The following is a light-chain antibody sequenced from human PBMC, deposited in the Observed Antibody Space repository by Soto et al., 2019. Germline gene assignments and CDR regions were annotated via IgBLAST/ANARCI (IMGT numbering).Light chain of an antibody. J-gene: IGLJ1*01. CDR2: GNN. CDR3: AAWDDRLNGPV. CDR1: SSNIGGNT. V-gene: IGLV1-44*01. Sequence: QSVLTQPPSASGTPGQRGTISCSGSSSNIGGNTVNWYQQLPGTAPKLLIYGNNQRPSGVPDRFSGSKSATSASLAISGLQSEDEADYYCAAWDDRLNGPVFGTGTRSPS.